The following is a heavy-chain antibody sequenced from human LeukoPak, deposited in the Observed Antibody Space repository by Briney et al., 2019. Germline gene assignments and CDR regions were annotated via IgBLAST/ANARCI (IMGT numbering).Heavy chain of an antibody. Sequence: ASVKVSCKASGYTFTSYDINWVRQATGQGLEWMGWMNPNSGNTGYAQKFQGRVTMTRNTSISTAYMELSSLRSEDTAVFYCARSVSPYYFDSSNIWGQGTMVTVSS. D-gene: IGHD3-22*01. J-gene: IGHJ3*02. V-gene: IGHV1-8*01. CDR3: ARSVSPYYFDSSNI. CDR1: GYTFTSYD. CDR2: MNPNSGNT.